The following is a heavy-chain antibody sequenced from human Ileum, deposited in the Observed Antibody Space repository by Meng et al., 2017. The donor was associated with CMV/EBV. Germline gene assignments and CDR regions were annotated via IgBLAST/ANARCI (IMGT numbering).Heavy chain of an antibody. Sequence: ASVKVSCKASGYTFTGYYMHWVRQAPGQGLEWMGWINPNSGGTNYAQKFQGRVTMTRDTSISTAYMELSRLRSDDTAVYYCAREDIVVVPAAIEGGSWFDPWGQGTLVTGSS. J-gene: IGHJ5*02. CDR3: AREDIVVVPAAIEGGSWFDP. CDR1: GYTFTGYY. D-gene: IGHD2-2*01. V-gene: IGHV1-2*02. CDR2: INPNSGGT.